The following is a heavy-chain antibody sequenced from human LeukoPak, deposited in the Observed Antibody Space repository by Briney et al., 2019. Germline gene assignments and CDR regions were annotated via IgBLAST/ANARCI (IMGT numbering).Heavy chain of an antibody. D-gene: IGHD3-22*01. Sequence: GGSLRLSCAASGFTFSSYAMSWVRQAPGKGLVWVSAISGSGGSTYYADSVKGRFTISRDNSKNTLYLQMNSLRAEDTAVYYCAKDRKRKYYYDSSGYYPVGYWGQGTLVTVSS. CDR3: AKDRKRKYYYDSSGYYPVGY. CDR1: GFTFSSYA. V-gene: IGHV3-23*01. CDR2: ISGSGGST. J-gene: IGHJ4*02.